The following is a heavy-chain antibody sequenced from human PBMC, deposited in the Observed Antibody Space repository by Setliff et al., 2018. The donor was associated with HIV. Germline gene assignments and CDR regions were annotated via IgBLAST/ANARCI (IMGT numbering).Heavy chain of an antibody. CDR2: VNPKFGGT. D-gene: IGHD3-3*01. CDR1: GYTFTDYY. J-gene: IGHJ4*02. Sequence: ASVKVSCKASGYTFTDYYFHWVRQAPGQGLEWMGWVNPKFGGTLYAQKFRGRVTMTRGMSINTVYLELSSLSSDDTAVYYCARDLSTHWSGYSLGFWGPGTLVTVSS. V-gene: IGHV1-2*02. CDR3: ARDLSTHWSGYSLGF.